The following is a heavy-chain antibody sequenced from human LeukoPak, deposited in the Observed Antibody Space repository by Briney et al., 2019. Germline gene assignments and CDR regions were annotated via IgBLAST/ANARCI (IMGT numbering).Heavy chain of an antibody. V-gene: IGHV1-69*05. D-gene: IGHD3-3*01. Sequence: SSVKVSCKASGGTFSSYAISWVRQAPGQGLEWMGGIIPIFGTANYAQKFQGRVTITTDESTSTAYMELSSLRSEDTAVYYCARVLGGMAPPYDFWSGYYFDYWGQGTLVTVSS. CDR2: IIPIFGTA. CDR1: GGTFSSYA. CDR3: ARVLGGMAPPYDFWSGYYFDY. J-gene: IGHJ4*02.